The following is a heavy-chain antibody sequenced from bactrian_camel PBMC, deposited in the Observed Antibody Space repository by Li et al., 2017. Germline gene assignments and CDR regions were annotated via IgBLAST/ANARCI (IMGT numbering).Heavy chain of an antibody. J-gene: IGHJ4*01. CDR1: GFATKNMC. CDR2: IYPFGQGSP. CDR3: AAAGGSWSLPY. Sequence: HVQLVESGGGSVQPGGSLTLSCTDSGFATKNMCMGWFRQRPGKEREGVAGIYPFGQGSPYYANSVKGRFTISKDNAKNTPYLQMNSLKPEDTAVYHCAAAGGSWSLPYWGQGTQVTVS. D-gene: IGHD6*01. V-gene: IGHV3S1*01.